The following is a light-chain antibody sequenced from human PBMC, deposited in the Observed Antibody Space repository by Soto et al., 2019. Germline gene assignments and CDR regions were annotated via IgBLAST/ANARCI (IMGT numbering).Light chain of an antibody. J-gene: IGKJ4*01. CDR1: QSVSNSY. V-gene: IGKV3-20*01. CDR3: QQYGSSPIT. Sequence: EIVLTQSPGTLSLSPGERATLSCRASQSVSNSYLAWYQQKPGQAPRLLIYGASSRATGIPDRFSGSGSGTDFTLTIIRLEPEDFAVYYCQQYGSSPITFGGGTKVDIK. CDR2: GAS.